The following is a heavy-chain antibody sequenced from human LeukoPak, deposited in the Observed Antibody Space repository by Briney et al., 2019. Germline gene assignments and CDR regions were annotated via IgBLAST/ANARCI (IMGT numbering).Heavy chain of an antibody. V-gene: IGHV1-24*01. CDR1: GYTLTELS. CDR2: FDPEDGET. J-gene: IGHJ5*02. CDR3: ATVWFGGNWFDP. D-gene: IGHD3-10*01. Sequence: ASVKVSCKVSGYTLTELSMHWVRQAPGKGLEWMGGFDPEDGETIYAQKFQGRVTMTEDTSTDTAYMELSSLRSEDTAVYYCATVWFGGNWFDPWGQGTLVTVSS.